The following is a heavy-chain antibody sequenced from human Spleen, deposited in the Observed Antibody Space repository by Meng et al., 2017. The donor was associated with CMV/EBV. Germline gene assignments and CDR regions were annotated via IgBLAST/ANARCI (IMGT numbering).Heavy chain of an antibody. V-gene: IGHV1-2*02. D-gene: IGHD2-15*01. CDR3: ARLLSGGWERGLGDY. Sequence: ASVKVSCKASGYIFNVYYIHWVRQARGQGLEWTGWMNPNSGETNYAQKFQDRVTLTRDTSTGTAFMELTSLRSDDTAVYYCARLLSGGWERGLGDYWGQGTLVTVSS. CDR2: MNPNSGET. CDR1: GYIFNVYY. J-gene: IGHJ4*02.